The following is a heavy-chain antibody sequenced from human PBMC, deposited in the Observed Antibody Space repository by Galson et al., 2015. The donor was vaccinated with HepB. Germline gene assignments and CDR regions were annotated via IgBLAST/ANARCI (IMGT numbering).Heavy chain of an antibody. CDR2: IYHSRNT. Sequence: ETLSLTCTVSGGSIKTYYWSWIRQPPGKGLEWIGYIYHSRNTLYNPSLTGRVTISIDTSKNQFSLEVTSVTAADTAVYYCTRHQDVPTLAYGMDAWGQGTTVTVSS. J-gene: IGHJ6*02. CDR3: TRHQDVPTLAYGMDA. V-gene: IGHV4-59*08. CDR1: GGSIKTYY.